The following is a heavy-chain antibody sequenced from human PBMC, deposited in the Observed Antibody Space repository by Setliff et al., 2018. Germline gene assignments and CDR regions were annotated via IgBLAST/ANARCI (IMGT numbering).Heavy chain of an antibody. CDR1: GFIFKNYI. CDR2: ISGSSSDI. J-gene: IGHJ5*02. D-gene: IGHD6-25*01. V-gene: IGHV3-21*01. Sequence: PGGSLRLSCAASGFIFKNYIMTWVRQAPGKGLEWVASISGSSSDIYYADSVKGRFSISRDNAKNSLYLQMNSLRAEDTALFYCVPGRGSWGQGALVTVSS. CDR3: VPGRGS.